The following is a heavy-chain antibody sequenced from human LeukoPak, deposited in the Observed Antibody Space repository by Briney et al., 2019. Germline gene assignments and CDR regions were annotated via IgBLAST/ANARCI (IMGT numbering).Heavy chain of an antibody. CDR1: GGSISSYY. V-gene: IGHV4-59*12. CDR3: ASSLGSGWYISSRYFDY. J-gene: IGHJ4*02. CDR2: IYYSGST. D-gene: IGHD6-19*01. Sequence: KPSETLSLTCTVSGGSISSYYWSWIRQPPGKGLEWIGYIYYSGSTNYNPSLKSRVTISVDTSKNQFSLKLSSVTAADTAVYYCASSLGSGWYISSRYFDYWGQGTLVTVSS.